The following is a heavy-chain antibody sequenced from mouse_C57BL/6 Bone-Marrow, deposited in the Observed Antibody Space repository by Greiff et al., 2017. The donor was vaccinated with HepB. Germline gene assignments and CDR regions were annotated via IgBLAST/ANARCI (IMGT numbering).Heavy chain of an antibody. V-gene: IGHV1-42*01. D-gene: IGHD2-2*01. CDR1: GYSFTGYY. Sequence: EVQLQQSGPELVKPGASVKISCKASGYSFTGYYMNWVKQSPEKSLEWIGEINPSTGGTTYNQKFKAKATLTVDKSSSTAYMQLKSLTSEDSAVYYCARRMVTTHYYAMDYWGQGTSVTVSS. CDR2: INPSTGGT. CDR3: ARRMVTTHYYAMDY. J-gene: IGHJ4*01.